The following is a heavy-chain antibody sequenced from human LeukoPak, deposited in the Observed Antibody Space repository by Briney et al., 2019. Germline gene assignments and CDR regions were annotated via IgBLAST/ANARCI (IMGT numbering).Heavy chain of an antibody. CDR1: GYSFSTFW. CDR3: ARVTAAGSAYFDY. J-gene: IGHJ4*02. V-gene: IGHV5-51*01. D-gene: IGHD6-13*01. Sequence: GESLKISCKGSGYSFSTFWIGWVRQMPGKGLEWMGVIYPGDSDTRYSPSFQGQVTISADKSISTAYLQWSSLKASDTAMYYCARVTAAGSAYFDYWGQGTLVTVSS. CDR2: IYPGDSDT.